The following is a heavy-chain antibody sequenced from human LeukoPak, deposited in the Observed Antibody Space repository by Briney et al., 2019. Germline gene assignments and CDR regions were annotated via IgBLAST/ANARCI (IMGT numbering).Heavy chain of an antibody. V-gene: IGHV1-18*01. Sequence: ASVKVSCKASGYTFTSYGISWVRQAPGQGLEWMGWISAYNGNTNYAQKLQGRVTMTTDTSTSTAYMELRSLRSDDTAVYYCARVGYYYDSSGYYRFDYWAREPWSPSPQ. J-gene: IGHJ4*02. CDR1: GYTFTSYG. D-gene: IGHD3-22*01. CDR2: ISAYNGNT. CDR3: ARVGYYYDSSGYYRFDY.